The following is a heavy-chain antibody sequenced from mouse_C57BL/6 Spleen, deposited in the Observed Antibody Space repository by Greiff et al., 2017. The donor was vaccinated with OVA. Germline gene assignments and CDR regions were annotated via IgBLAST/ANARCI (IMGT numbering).Heavy chain of an antibody. CDR1: GYTFTDYY. CDR3: ARSSTTVDWYFDV. J-gene: IGHJ1*03. Sequence: VQLQQSGPVLVKPGASVKMSCKASGYTFTDYYMNWVKQSHGKSLEWIGVINPYNGGTSYNQKFKGKATLTVDKSSSTAYMELNSLTSEDSAVYYCARSSTTVDWYFDVWGTGTTVTVSS. V-gene: IGHV1-19*01. CDR2: INPYNGGT. D-gene: IGHD1-1*01.